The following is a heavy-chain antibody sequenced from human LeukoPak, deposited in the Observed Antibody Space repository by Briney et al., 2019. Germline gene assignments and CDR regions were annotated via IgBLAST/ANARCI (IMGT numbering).Heavy chain of an antibody. D-gene: IGHD1-20*01. Sequence: PGGSLRLSCAASGFTFSSYAMHWVRQAPGKGLEWVAVISYDGSNKYYADSVKGRFTISRDNSKNTLYLQMNSLRAEDTAVYYCARERYNWNEGGFDYWGQGTLVTVSS. CDR1: GFTFSSYA. V-gene: IGHV3-30*04. CDR2: ISYDGSNK. CDR3: ARERYNWNEGGFDY. J-gene: IGHJ4*02.